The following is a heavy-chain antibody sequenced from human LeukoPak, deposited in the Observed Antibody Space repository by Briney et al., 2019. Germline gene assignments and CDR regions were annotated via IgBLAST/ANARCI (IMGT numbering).Heavy chain of an antibody. CDR3: TRVGYSSSWYSYYYYGMDV. CDR1: GFTFGDYA. J-gene: IGHJ6*02. D-gene: IGHD6-13*01. Sequence: PGGSQRLSCTASGFTFGDYAMSWVRQAPGKGLEWVGFIRSKAYGGTTEYAASVKGRFTISRDDSKSIAYLQMNSLKTEDTAVYYCTRVGYSSSWYSYYYYGMDVWGQGTTVTVSS. CDR2: IRSKAYGGTT. V-gene: IGHV3-49*04.